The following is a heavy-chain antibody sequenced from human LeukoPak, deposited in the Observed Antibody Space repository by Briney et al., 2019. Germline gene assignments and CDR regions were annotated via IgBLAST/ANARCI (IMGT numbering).Heavy chain of an antibody. CDR1: GFTFSSRG. CDR3: AKDLRNGDAYGFLDS. D-gene: IGHD2-21*02. Sequence: PGGSLRLSCATSGFTFSSRGMSWVRQAPDRGLEWVSSFHSEGDKTYYADSVKGRFTISRDNSKNTLFLQMDSLRVEDTAIYYCAKDLRNGDAYGFLDSWGQGTLVTVSS. J-gene: IGHJ4*02. CDR2: FHSEGDKT. V-gene: IGHV3-23*01.